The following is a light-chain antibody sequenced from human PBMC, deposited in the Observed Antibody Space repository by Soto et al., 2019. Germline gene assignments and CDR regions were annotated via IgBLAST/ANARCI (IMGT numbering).Light chain of an antibody. J-gene: IGKJ3*01. V-gene: IGKV3-20*01. CDR3: HYYDDSPPFP. CDR2: GAS. CDR1: QSVNSRY. Sequence: EIVLTQSPGTLSLSPGERATFSCRASQSVNSRYLAWYQQKAGQAPRLLIHGASSRATGIPDRFSGSGSGTDFTLSISRLEPEDFAVYYCHYYDDSPPFPFGPGTKLDIK.